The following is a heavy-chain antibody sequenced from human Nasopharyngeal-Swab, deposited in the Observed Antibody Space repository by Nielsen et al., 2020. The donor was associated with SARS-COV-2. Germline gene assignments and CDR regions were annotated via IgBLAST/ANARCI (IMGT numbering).Heavy chain of an antibody. CDR2: IIPIFGTA. CDR1: GGTFSSYA. D-gene: IGHD6-13*01. V-gene: IGHV1-69*06. J-gene: IGHJ6*02. Sequence: SVKVSCKASGGTFSSYAISWVRQAPGQGLEWMGGIIPIFGTANYAQKFQGRVTITADKSTSTVYMELSSLRSEDTAVYYCARYSSSWLYYYGMDVWGQGTTVTVSS. CDR3: ARYSSSWLYYYGMDV.